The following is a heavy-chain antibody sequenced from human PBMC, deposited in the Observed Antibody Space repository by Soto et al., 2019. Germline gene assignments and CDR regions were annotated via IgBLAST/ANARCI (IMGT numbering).Heavy chain of an antibody. CDR1: GFTFSSYG. Sequence: GGSLRLSCAASGFTFSSYGMFWVRQAPGQGLEWVAVTSYDGSKKDYADSVKGRFTVSRDNSKSTLSLQMSNLRAEDTAVYYCARDGTYCSGTSCSYFDYWGQGTLVTVSS. V-gene: IGHV3-33*07. J-gene: IGHJ4*02. CDR2: TSYDGSKK. D-gene: IGHD2-2*01. CDR3: ARDGTYCSGTSCSYFDY.